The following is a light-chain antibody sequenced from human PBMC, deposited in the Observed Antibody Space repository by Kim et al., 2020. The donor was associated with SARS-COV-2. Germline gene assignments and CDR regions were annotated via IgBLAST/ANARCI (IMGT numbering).Light chain of an antibody. CDR2: AAS. V-gene: IGKV1-27*01. CDR1: QGITNS. Sequence: EDTVTTTCRASQGITNSLAWYQQKPEKVPQRLIYAASALQSGVPSRCSGSVSGTDFTLTISSLQPQDVATYYCQKYNIAPCTFGQGTPMDIK. J-gene: IGKJ1*01. CDR3: QKYNIAPCT.